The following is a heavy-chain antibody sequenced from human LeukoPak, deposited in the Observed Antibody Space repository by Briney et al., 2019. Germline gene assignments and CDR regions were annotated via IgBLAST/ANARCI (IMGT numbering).Heavy chain of an antibody. CDR2: IYPGDSDT. CDR3: ARSPRGRPAASDY. Sequence: GESLKISCKGSGYRFTSYWIGWVRQVPGKGLEWMGIIYPGDSDTRYSPSFQGQVTFSADKSISTAYLQWSSLKASDTAMYFCARSPRGRPAASDYWGQGTLVTVSS. J-gene: IGHJ4*02. CDR1: GYRFTSYW. D-gene: IGHD2-2*01. V-gene: IGHV5-51*01.